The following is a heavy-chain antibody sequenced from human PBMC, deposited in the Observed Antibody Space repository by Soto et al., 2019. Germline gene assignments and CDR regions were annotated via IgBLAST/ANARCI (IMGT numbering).Heavy chain of an antibody. D-gene: IGHD3-10*01. CDR1: GDTISSTRW. CDR3: ARVRREFDTSGPVDY. V-gene: IGHV4-4*02. J-gene: IGHJ4*02. Sequence: SETLSLTCTVSGDTISSTRWWSWVRLSPGKGLEWIGEIYHIGRTNYNPSLKSRVTLSVDKSNNQFSLTLNSVTAADTAVYFCARVRREFDTSGPVDYWGQGTLVTVSS. CDR2: IYHIGRT.